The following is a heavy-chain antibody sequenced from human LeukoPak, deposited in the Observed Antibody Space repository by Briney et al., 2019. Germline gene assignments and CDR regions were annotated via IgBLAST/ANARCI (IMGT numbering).Heavy chain of an antibody. CDR1: AFTFSSYA. J-gene: IGHJ5*02. V-gene: IGHV3-23*01. Sequence: GGSLRLSCAASAFTFSSYAMSWVRQAPGKGLEWVSALSGSGGSTYYADSVKGRFTISRDNSKNTLYLQMNSLRAEDTAVYYCAKWSRYLWSGYLWFDPWGQGTLVTVSS. D-gene: IGHD3-3*01. CDR3: AKWSRYLWSGYLWFDP. CDR2: LSGSGGST.